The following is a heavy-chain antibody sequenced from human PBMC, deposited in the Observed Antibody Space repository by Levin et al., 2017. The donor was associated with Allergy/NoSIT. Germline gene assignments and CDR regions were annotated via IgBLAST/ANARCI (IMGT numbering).Heavy chain of an antibody. CDR3: ARDLTIFGVSRYYYGMDV. CDR1: GGSISSYY. Sequence: SQTLSLTCTVSGGSISSYYWSWIRQPPGKGLEWIGYIYYSGSTNYNPSLKSRVTISVDTSKNQFSLKLSSVTAADTAVYYCARDLTIFGVSRYYYGMDVWGQGTTVTVSS. V-gene: IGHV4-59*01. D-gene: IGHD3-3*01. CDR2: IYYSGST. J-gene: IGHJ6*02.